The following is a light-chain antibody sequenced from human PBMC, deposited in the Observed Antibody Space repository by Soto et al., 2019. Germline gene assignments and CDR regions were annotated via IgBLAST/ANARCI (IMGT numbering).Light chain of an antibody. CDR1: QSISSY. Sequence: DSQMTQSPSSLSASVGDRVTITCRASQSISSYLNWYQQKPGKSPQLLIYAASSLQSGVPSRFSGSGSGTYFTLTISSLQPEDFATYYCQQSYSTPYTFGQGTKLEIK. CDR3: QQSYSTPYT. CDR2: AAS. J-gene: IGKJ2*01. V-gene: IGKV1-39*01.